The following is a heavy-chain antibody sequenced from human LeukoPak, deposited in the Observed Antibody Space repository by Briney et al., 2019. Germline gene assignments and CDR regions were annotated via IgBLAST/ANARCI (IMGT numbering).Heavy chain of an antibody. V-gene: IGHV1-46*01. D-gene: IGHD3-10*01. Sequence: ASVKVSCKASGYTFASYYMHWVRQAPGRGLEWMGIINPSGGSTTYAQKLQGRVTMTRDTSTSTAYMELSSLRSEDTAVYYCAVWFGELGYFDYWGQGTLVTVSS. CDR2: INPSGGST. CDR1: GYTFASYY. CDR3: AVWFGELGYFDY. J-gene: IGHJ4*02.